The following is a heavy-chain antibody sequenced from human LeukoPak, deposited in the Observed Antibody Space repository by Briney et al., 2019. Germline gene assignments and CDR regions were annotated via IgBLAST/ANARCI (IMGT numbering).Heavy chain of an antibody. CDR1: GFTFSSYC. CDR3: ARTPYYYGMDV. V-gene: IGHV3-33*01. CDR2: IWYDGKNE. D-gene: IGHD3-10*01. J-gene: IGHJ6*02. Sequence: GGSLRLSCAASGFTFSSYCMHWVRQAPGKGLEWVADIWYDGKNEHFADSVKGRFTISRDNSKNTLYLQMNSLRAEDTTVYYCARTPYYYGMDVWGQGTTVTVSS.